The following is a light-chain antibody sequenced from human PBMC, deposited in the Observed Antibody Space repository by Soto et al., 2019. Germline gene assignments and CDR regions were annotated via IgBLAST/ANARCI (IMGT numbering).Light chain of an antibody. CDR3: QQSTNWPHT. CDR2: GAF. J-gene: IGKJ1*01. V-gene: IGKV3-15*01. Sequence: EIVMTQSPATLSVSPGERATLSCRDRQRIGSNLAWYQQKPGQAPRLLIYGAFTRATGIPARFSGSGSGTEFTLTLNSLQSEDFAVYYCQQSTNWPHTFGQGTNVEI. CDR1: QRIGSN.